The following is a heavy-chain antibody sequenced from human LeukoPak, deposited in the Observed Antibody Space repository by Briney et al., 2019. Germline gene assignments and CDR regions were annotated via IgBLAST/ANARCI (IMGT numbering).Heavy chain of an antibody. CDR3: ARRAGAYSHPYDY. J-gene: IGHJ4*02. V-gene: IGHV3-53*01. D-gene: IGHD4/OR15-4a*01. CDR2: IFSST. CDR1: AFSVSTNF. Sequence: GGSLRLYCAASAFSVSTNFMSWVRLAPGKGLEWVSFIFSSTHYSDSVKGRFTISRDNSKNTLYLQMNSLRAEDTAVYYCARRAGAYSHPYDYWGQGTLVTVSS.